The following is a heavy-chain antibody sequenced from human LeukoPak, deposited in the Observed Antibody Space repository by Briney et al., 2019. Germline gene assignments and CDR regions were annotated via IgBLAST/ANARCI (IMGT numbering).Heavy chain of an antibody. Sequence: GGSLRLSCAASGFTVSSNYMSWVRQAPGKGLEWVSVIYSGGSTYYADSVKGRFTISRDNSKNTLHLQMNSLRAEDTAVYYCAREVGSGNYSSGSYYDYWGQGTLVTVSS. V-gene: IGHV3-53*01. D-gene: IGHD3-10*01. J-gene: IGHJ4*02. CDR3: AREVGSGNYSSGSYYDY. CDR1: GFTVSSNY. CDR2: IYSGGST.